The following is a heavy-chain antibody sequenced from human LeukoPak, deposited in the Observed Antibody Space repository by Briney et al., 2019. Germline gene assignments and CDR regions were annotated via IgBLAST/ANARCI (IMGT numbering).Heavy chain of an antibody. CDR3: ARSWLDYYYYYMDV. J-gene: IGHJ6*03. D-gene: IGHD6-19*01. CDR2: INTNTGNP. Sequence: ASVKVSCKASGYTFTSYAMNWVRQAPGQGLEWMGWINTNTGNPTYAQGFTGRFVFSLDTSVSTAYLQISSLKAEDTAVYYCARSWLDYYYYYMDVWGKGTTVTVSS. V-gene: IGHV7-4-1*02. CDR1: GYTFTSYA.